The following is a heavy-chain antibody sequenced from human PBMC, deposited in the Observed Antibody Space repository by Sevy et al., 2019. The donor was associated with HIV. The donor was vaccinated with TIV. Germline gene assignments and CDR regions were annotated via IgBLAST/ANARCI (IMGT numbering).Heavy chain of an antibody. CDR1: GFTFNNAW. CDR2: IKSNIDGETT. J-gene: IGHJ4*02. V-gene: IGHV3-15*01. D-gene: IGHD3-22*01. Sequence: GGSLRLSCAVSGFTFNNAWMNWVRQAPGTGLQWVGLIKSNIDGETTDYAAPVKGRFTISGDDPTNTLYLLMNNLKIEDTAGYYCATAPGYYDSAPFDYWGPGTLVTVSS. CDR3: ATAPGYYDSAPFDY.